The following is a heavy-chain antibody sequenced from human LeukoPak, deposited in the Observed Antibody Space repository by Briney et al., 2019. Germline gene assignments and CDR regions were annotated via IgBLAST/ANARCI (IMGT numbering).Heavy chain of an antibody. D-gene: IGHD3-10*01. V-gene: IGHV1-18*01. CDR2: ISAYNGNT. Sequence: SVKVSCKASGYTFTSYGISWVRQAPGQGLEWMGWISAYNGNTNYAQKLQGRVTMTTDTSTSTAYMELRSLRSDDTAVYYCARVITMVRGAIYPNNWFDPWGQGTLVTVSS. CDR1: GYTFTSYG. J-gene: IGHJ5*02. CDR3: ARVITMVRGAIYPNNWFDP.